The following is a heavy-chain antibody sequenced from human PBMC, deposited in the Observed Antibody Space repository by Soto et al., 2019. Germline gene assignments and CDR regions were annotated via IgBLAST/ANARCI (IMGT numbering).Heavy chain of an antibody. CDR1: GFTFSSYG. CDR2: IWYDGSNK. V-gene: IGHV3-33*01. CDR3: ARGITMVRGAILPEKY. D-gene: IGHD3-10*01. J-gene: IGHJ4*02. Sequence: GGSLRLSCAASGFTFSSYGMHWVRQAPGKGLEWVAVIWYDGSNKYYADSVKGRFTISRDNSKNTLYLQMNSLRAEDTAVYYCARGITMVRGAILPEKYWGQGTLVTVSS.